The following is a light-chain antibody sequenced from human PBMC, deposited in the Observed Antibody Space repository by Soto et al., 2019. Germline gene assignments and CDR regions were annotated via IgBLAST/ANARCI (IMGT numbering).Light chain of an antibody. V-gene: IGKV2-30*02. CDR2: KAS. Sequence: DVVMTQSPLSLPVTLGQPASISCRSSQSLVHSDGNNYLSWFQQRPGQSPRRLIYKASNRDSGVPDRFSGSGSGTDFTLKISRVEVEDVGVYYCMQGKYWPPITFGQGTRLEMK. CDR1: QSLVHSDGNNY. CDR3: MQGKYWPPIT. J-gene: IGKJ5*01.